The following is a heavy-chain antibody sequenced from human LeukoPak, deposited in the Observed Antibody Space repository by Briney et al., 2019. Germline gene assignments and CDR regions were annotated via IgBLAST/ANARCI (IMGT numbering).Heavy chain of an antibody. V-gene: IGHV4-59*01. CDR2: ISYSGST. J-gene: IGHJ4*02. CDR1: GGSISSYY. Sequence: SETLSPTCTVSGGSISSYYWSWIRQPPGKGLEWIGYISYSGSTNYNPSLKSRVTISVDTSKNQFSLKLNSMTAADTAVYYCARTNYGSGSHHNGNFDYWGQGTLVTVSS. D-gene: IGHD3-10*01. CDR3: ARTNYGSGSHHNGNFDY.